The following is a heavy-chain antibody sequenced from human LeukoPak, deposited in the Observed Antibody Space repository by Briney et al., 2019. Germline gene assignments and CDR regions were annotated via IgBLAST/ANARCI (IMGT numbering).Heavy chain of an antibody. CDR2: ISAYYGNT. Sequence: ASVKVSCKASGYTFTNYAMNWVRQASGQGLEWMGWISAYYGNTELAQKFQGRVTLATDASTSTAYVELGRLTSDDTAVYFCARGGSKSRWGDDAFDIWGQGTMVTVSS. V-gene: IGHV1-18*01. CDR3: ARGGSKSRWGDDAFDI. D-gene: IGHD3-16*01. J-gene: IGHJ3*02. CDR1: GYTFTNYA.